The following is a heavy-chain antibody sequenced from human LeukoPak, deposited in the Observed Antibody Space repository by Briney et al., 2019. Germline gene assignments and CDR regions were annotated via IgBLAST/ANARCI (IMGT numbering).Heavy chain of an antibody. CDR1: GFTFSSYG. CDR3: ARGYSSGWYNYFDY. CDR2: ISYDGSNK. V-gene: IGHV3-30*19. D-gene: IGHD6-19*01. J-gene: IGHJ4*02. Sequence: GGSLRLSCAASGFTFSSYGMHWVRQAPGKGLEWVAVISYDGSNKYYADSAKGRFTISRDNSKNTLYLQMNSLRAEDTAVYYCARGYSSGWYNYFDYWGQGTLVTVSS.